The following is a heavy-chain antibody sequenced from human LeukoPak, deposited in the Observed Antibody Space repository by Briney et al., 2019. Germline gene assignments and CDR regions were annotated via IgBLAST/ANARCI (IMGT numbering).Heavy chain of an antibody. CDR1: GGSISSSSYY. Sequence: SETLSLTCTVSGGSISSSSYYWGWIRQPPGKGLEWIGSIYYSGSTYYNPSLKSRVTISVDPTKNQFSLKLSSVTAADTAVYYCATVGATMQAVDYWGQGTLVTVSS. CDR3: ATVGATMQAVDY. D-gene: IGHD1-26*01. J-gene: IGHJ4*02. V-gene: IGHV4-39*07. CDR2: IYYSGST.